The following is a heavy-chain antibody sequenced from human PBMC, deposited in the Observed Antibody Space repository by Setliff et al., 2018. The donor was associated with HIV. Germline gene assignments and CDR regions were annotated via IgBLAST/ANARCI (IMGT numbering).Heavy chain of an antibody. J-gene: IGHJ3*01. Sequence: PSETLSLTCTVSGDSISSSSYYWGWIRQPPGKGLEWIGSIYYSGSTFYNPSLKSRVTMSIDTSKNQFSLKLSFVTAADTAVYYCARGAGDRGDAFGVWGQGTMVTVSS. CDR1: GDSISSSSYY. CDR3: ARGAGDRGDAFGV. V-gene: IGHV4-39*07. CDR2: IYYSGST. D-gene: IGHD7-27*01.